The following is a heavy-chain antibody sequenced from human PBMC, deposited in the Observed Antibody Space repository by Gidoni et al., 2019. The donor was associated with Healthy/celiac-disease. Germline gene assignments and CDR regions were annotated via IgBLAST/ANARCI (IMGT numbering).Heavy chain of an antibody. D-gene: IGHD3-22*01. Sequence: QVQLVQSGAEVKKPGASVKVSCKASGSTFTSYAMHWVRQAPGQRLEWMGWINAGNGNKKYSQKFQGRVTITRDTSASTAYMELSSLRSEDTAVYYCARAHWYYDSSSISNWGQGTLVTVSS. V-gene: IGHV1-3*01. CDR3: ARAHWYYDSSSISN. J-gene: IGHJ4*02. CDR1: GSTFTSYA. CDR2: INAGNGNK.